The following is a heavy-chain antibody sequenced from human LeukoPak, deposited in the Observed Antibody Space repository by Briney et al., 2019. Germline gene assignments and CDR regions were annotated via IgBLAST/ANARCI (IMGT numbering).Heavy chain of an antibody. CDR3: ARGGGGGSDY. CDR1: GGSFSGYY. V-gene: IGHV4-34*01. Sequence: PSETLSLTCAVYGGSFSGYYWSWIRQPPGKGLEWIGEINHSGSTNYNPSLKSRVTISVDTPKNQFSLKLSSVTAADTAVYYCARGGGGGSDYWGQGTLVTVSS. J-gene: IGHJ4*02. D-gene: IGHD1-26*01. CDR2: INHSGST.